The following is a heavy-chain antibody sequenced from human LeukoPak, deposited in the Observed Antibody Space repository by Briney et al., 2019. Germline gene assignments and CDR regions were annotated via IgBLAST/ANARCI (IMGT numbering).Heavy chain of an antibody. Sequence: GGSLRLSCAASGFTFSSYAMSWVRQAPGKGLEWVSAISGSGGGTDYADSVKGRFTISRDNSKNTLYLQMNSLRAEDTAVYYCAEGRGSSGYYYSAFDYWGQGTLVTVSS. CDR3: AEGRGSSGYYYSAFDY. CDR1: GFTFSSYA. J-gene: IGHJ4*02. D-gene: IGHD3-22*01. V-gene: IGHV3-23*01. CDR2: ISGSGGGT.